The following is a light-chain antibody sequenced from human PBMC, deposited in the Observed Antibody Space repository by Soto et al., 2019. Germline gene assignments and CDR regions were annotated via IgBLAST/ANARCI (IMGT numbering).Light chain of an antibody. CDR3: QQYKNYPWT. Sequence: DIQMTQSPSTLSASVGDRVTITCRASQSISSWLAWYQQKPGKAPKLLIYKASSLESGVPSRFSGSGSGTEFTLTISSLQPNDFAPNYCQQYKNYPWTFGQGPKVEI. CDR1: QSISSW. J-gene: IGKJ1*01. V-gene: IGKV1-5*03. CDR2: KAS.